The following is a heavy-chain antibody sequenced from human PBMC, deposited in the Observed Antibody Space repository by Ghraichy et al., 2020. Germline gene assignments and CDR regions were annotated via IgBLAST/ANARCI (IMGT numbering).Heavy chain of an antibody. CDR3: ARATPPYDILTGYYNVYYFDY. V-gene: IGHV4-4*07. Sequence: SETLSLTCTVSGGSISSYYWSWIRQPAGKGLEWIGRIYTSGSTNYNPSLKSRVTMSVDTSKNQFSLKLSSVTAADTAVYYCARATPPYDILTGYYNVYYFDYWGQGTLVTVSS. D-gene: IGHD3-9*01. CDR2: IYTSGST. CDR1: GGSISSYY. J-gene: IGHJ4*02.